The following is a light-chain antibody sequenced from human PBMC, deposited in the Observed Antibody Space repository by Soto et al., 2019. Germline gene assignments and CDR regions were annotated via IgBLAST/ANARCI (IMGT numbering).Light chain of an antibody. V-gene: IGKV3-15*01. Sequence: EIVLTQSPATLSVSPGERATLFCRASQGISTLLAWYQQKPGQAPRLLIYAASTRAVGIPARFSGSGSGTDFTLTISSLQSEDFAIYYCQQYYDWPITFGQGTRLDIK. J-gene: IGKJ5*01. CDR1: QGISTL. CDR2: AAS. CDR3: QQYYDWPIT.